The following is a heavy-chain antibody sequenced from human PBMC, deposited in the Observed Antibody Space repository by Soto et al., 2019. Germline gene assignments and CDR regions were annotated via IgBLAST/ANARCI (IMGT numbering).Heavy chain of an antibody. CDR3: ASRYYYDSSGYYYPYYY. J-gene: IGHJ4*02. Sequence: EVQLVESGGGLVQPGGSLRFSCAASGFTFSNYNMNWVRQAPGKGLEWVSSISSSSSTIYYADSVKGRYTISTDNAKNSLYLQMNSLRDEDTAVYYCASRYYYDSSGYYYPYYYWGQGTLVTVSS. CDR1: GFTFSNYN. V-gene: IGHV3-48*02. CDR2: ISSSSSTI. D-gene: IGHD3-22*01.